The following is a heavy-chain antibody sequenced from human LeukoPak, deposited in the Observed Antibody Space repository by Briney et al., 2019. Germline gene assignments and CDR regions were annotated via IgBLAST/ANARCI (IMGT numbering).Heavy chain of an antibody. J-gene: IGHJ4*02. CDR2: INPSGGST. V-gene: IGHV1-46*01. CDR1: GYTFTGYY. D-gene: IGHD5-18*01. Sequence: ASVKVSCKASGYTFTGYYMHWVRQAPGQGLEWMGIINPSGGSTSYAQKFQGRVTMTRDTSISTAYMELSRLRSDDTAVYYCTRARTAMVREEDYWGQGTLVTVSS. CDR3: TRARTAMVREEDY.